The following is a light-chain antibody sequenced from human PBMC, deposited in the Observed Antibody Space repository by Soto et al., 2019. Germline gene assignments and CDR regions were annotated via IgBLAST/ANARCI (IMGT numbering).Light chain of an antibody. Sequence: QSALTQPASVSGSPGQSITISCNGTRSDVGNFNLVSWYQLHPGKAPKLVLYDVNKRPSGISDRFSGSKSGNAASLTISGLQPQDEADYQCSSYAGLNVYVFGTVTKLTVL. J-gene: IGLJ1*01. CDR2: DVN. CDR1: RSDVGNFNL. CDR3: SSYAGLNVYV. V-gene: IGLV2-23*02.